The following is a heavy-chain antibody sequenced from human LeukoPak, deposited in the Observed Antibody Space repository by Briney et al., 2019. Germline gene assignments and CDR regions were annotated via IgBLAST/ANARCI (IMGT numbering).Heavy chain of an antibody. V-gene: IGHV3-23*01. CDR2: ISGSGDST. J-gene: IGHJ5*02. CDR3: ARHDGDLQQNWFDP. CDR1: GFTFSSYA. Sequence: HPGGSLRLSCAASGFTFSSYAMSWVRQPPGKGLEWVSAISGSGDSTYYADSVKGRFTSSRDNSKNTLFLQMNSLRVEDTAVYYCARHDGDLQQNWFDPWGQGTLVTVSS. D-gene: IGHD4-17*01.